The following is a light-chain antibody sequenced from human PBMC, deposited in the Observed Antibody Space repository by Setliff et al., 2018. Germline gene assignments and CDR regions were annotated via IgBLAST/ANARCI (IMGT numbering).Light chain of an antibody. CDR2: DVS. CDR3: CSYAGIYTFV. V-gene: IGLV2-11*01. Sequence: QSALTQPASVSGSPGQSITISCTGSGSDVGDYKYVSWYQQRPGKAPKLMIFDVSRLPSGVPDRFSGSKSGNTASLTISGLQAEDEADYYCCSYAGIYTFVFGSGTKVTVL. CDR1: GSDVGDYKY. J-gene: IGLJ1*01.